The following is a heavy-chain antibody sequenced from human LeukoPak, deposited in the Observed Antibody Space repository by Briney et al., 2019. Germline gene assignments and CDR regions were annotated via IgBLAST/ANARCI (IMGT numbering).Heavy chain of an antibody. CDR1: GFTVSSNY. CDR2: ISGSGGST. J-gene: IGHJ4*02. V-gene: IGHV3-23*01. CDR3: AKDRAADFFDY. Sequence: AGGSLRLSCAASGFTVSSNYMSWVRQAPGKGLEWVSAISGSGGSTYYADSVKGRFTISRDNSKNTLYLQMNSLRAEDTAVYYCAKDRAADFFDYWGQGTLVTVSS. D-gene: IGHD6-13*01.